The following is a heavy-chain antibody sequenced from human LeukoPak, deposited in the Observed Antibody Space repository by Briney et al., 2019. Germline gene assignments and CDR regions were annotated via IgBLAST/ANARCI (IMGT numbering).Heavy chain of an antibody. CDR3: ASHYRYAFDN. D-gene: IGHD3-16*02. CDR2: IYYSGST. Sequence: SSETLSLTCTVSGGSMSNYYWSWLRQPPGKGLEWIGYIYYSGSTNYNPSLKTRITISVDTSKNQFSLKLTSVTAADTAVYYCASHYRYAFDNWGQGTLVTVSS. V-gene: IGHV4-59*08. J-gene: IGHJ3*02. CDR1: GGSMSNYY.